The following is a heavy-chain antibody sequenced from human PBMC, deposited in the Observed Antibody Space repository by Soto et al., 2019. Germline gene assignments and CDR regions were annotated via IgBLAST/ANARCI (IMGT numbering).Heavy chain of an antibody. Sequence: SQTLSLTCAISGDSVSSNRAAWNWIRQSPSRGLEWLGRTYYRSKWYSGYAVSMKSRITIKPDTSKNQFTLQLNSVTPEDTAVYYCARSSGYFDHWGRGILVPSSS. D-gene: IGHD6-19*01. CDR2: TYYRSKWYS. J-gene: IGHJ4*02. V-gene: IGHV6-1*01. CDR1: GDSVSSNRAA. CDR3: ARSSGYFDH.